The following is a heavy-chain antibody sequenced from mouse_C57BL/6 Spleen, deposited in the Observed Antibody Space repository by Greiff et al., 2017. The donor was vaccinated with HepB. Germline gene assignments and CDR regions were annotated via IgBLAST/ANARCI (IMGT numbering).Heavy chain of an antibody. J-gene: IGHJ2*01. CDR1: GYTFTDHT. Sequence: QVQLQQSDAELVKPGASVKISCKVSGYTFTDHTIHWMKQRPEQGLEWIGYIYPRDGSTQYNEKFKGKATLTADKSSSTAYMQLNSLTSEDSAVYFCAREVDYYGSSPTFDYWGQGTTLTVSS. D-gene: IGHD1-1*01. V-gene: IGHV1-78*01. CDR2: IYPRDGST. CDR3: AREVDYYGSSPTFDY.